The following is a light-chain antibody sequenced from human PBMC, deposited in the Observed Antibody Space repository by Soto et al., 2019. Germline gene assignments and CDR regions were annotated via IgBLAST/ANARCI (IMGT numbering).Light chain of an antibody. CDR3: AAWDESLNSVV. CDR2: TDN. Sequence: QSVLTQPPSASGAPGQRVTISCSGSSSNIGSDYLYWYQQRPGTAPKPLIYTDNLRPSGVPDRFSGSKSGTSGSLAISGLRSEDEADYYCAAWDESLNSVVFGGGTKLTVL. V-gene: IGLV1-47*02. CDR1: SSNIGSDY. J-gene: IGLJ2*01.